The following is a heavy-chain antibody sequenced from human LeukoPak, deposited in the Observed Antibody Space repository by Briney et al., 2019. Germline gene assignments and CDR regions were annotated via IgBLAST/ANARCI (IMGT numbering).Heavy chain of an antibody. CDR1: GFTFTDAW. J-gene: IGHJ4*02. Sequence: GGSLRLSCAASGFTFTDAWMSWVRQAPGKGLEWVGRIRSKTDGGTTDYAAPVRGRFTISRDDSTNTLYLQMNSLKTEDTAVYYCTTISSSGQLDYWGQGTLVTVSS. D-gene: IGHD2-15*01. V-gene: IGHV3-15*05. CDR2: IRSKTDGGTT. CDR3: TTISSSGQLDY.